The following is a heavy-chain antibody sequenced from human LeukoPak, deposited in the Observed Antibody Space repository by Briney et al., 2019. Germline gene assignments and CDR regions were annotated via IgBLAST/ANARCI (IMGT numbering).Heavy chain of an antibody. Sequence: PGGSLSLPCAASRLTLTNYETHWPPQVPEGGRVWGSCITNDATSTNYEDSVNGRFTITRDNANNALFLEMNSMRADDSVLYCCARPPVERFDYHFGTMWHYMDLWGKGITVTVSS. J-gene: IGHJ6*03. CDR1: RLTLTNYE. D-gene: IGHD1-7*01. CDR2: ITNDATST. V-gene: IGHV3-74*01. CDR3: ARPPVERFDYHFGTMWHYMDL.